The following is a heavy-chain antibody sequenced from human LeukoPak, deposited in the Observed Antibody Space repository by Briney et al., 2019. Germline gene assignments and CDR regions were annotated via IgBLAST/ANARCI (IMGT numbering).Heavy chain of an antibody. CDR2: VSYDGSNK. CDR3: SQEDYYGSGSYLGG. CDR1: GFTFSSYG. J-gene: IGHJ4*02. D-gene: IGHD3-10*01. V-gene: IGHV3-30*18. Sequence: PGGSLRLSCAASGFTFSSYGMHWVRQAPGKGLEWVAVVSYDGSNKFYTDSMKGRFTISRDNSKNTLYLQMNSLRTEDTAIYYCSQEDYYGSGSYLGGWGQGTLVTVSS.